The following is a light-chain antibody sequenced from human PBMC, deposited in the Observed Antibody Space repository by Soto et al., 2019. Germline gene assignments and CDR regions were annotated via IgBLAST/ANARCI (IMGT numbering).Light chain of an antibody. CDR1: QSISSW. CDR3: QQYNSYSYT. J-gene: IGKJ2*01. CDR2: DAS. V-gene: IGKV1-5*01. Sequence: DIQMTQSPSTLSASVGDRVTITCRASQSISSWLAWYQQKPGKATKLRIYDASSLESGVPSRFSGSGSGTEFTLTISSLQRDDFATYYCQQYNSYSYTFGQGTKLEIK.